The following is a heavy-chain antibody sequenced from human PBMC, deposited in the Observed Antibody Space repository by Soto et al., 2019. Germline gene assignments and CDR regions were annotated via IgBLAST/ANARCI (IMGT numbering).Heavy chain of an antibody. V-gene: IGHV4-61*01. CDR2: IYYSGST. CDR1: GGSVSSGSYY. J-gene: IGHJ3*02. CDR3: ARDPGGYSYDGAFDI. Sequence: QVQLQESGPGLVKPSETLSLTCTVSGGSVSSGSYYWSWIRQPPGKGLEWIGYIYYSGSTNYNPSLKRRVTISVDTSKNQSSRKLSSVTAADTAVYYCARDPGGYSYDGAFDIWGQGTMVTVSS. D-gene: IGHD5-18*01.